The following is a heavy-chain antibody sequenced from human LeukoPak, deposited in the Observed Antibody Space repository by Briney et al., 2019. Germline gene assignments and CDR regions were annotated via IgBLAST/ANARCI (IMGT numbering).Heavy chain of an antibody. J-gene: IGHJ4*02. Sequence: GASVKVSCKSSGYTFTGYYMHWVRQAPGQGLEWMGWINPNSGVTDFAQKFQGRVTMTRDTSISTAYMELSRLRSDDTAVYYCARGVIINYWGQGTLVTVSS. V-gene: IGHV1-2*02. D-gene: IGHD3-10*01. CDR3: ARGVIINY. CDR2: INPNSGVT. CDR1: GYTFTGYY.